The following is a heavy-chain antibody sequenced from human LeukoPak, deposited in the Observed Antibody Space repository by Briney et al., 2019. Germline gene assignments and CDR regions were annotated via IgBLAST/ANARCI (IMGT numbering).Heavy chain of an antibody. D-gene: IGHD3-9*01. J-gene: IGHJ4*02. CDR1: GGSVSSYY. CDR2: MYYSGST. V-gene: IGHV4-59*02. Sequence: SETLSLTCTVSGGSVSSYYWSWIRQPPGKGLERIGYMYYSGSTNYNPSLKSRVTISVDTSKNQFSLKLRYVTAADTAVYYCARVTGYMVEDFFDYWGQGTLVTVSS. CDR3: ARVTGYMVEDFFDY.